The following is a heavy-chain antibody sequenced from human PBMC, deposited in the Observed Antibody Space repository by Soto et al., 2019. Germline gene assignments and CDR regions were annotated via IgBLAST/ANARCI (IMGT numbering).Heavy chain of an antibody. CDR2: IYNGGNT. Sequence: TLSLTCPVSGGSISSYYWSWIRQSAGKGLEWIGRIYNGGNTQYNPSLKSRVTMSADTSKNQFSLRLNSVTAADTAVYDCARDGSDSYGLDVWGQGTTVTVSS. J-gene: IGHJ6*02. CDR3: ARDGSDSYGLDV. D-gene: IGHD3-10*01. CDR1: GGSISSYY. V-gene: IGHV4-4*07.